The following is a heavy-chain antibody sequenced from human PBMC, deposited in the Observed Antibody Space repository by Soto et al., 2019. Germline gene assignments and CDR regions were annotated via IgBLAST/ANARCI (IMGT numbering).Heavy chain of an antibody. V-gene: IGHV3-23*01. Sequence: EVQLLESGGGLVQPGGSLRLSCAASGFTFSSYAMSWVRQAPGKGLEWVSAISGSGGSTYYADSVKGRFTIARDNSKNTLYLQMNSLRAEDTAVYYCAKPLTHKLRLGELSPADYWGQGTLVTVSS. D-gene: IGHD3-16*02. CDR1: GFTFSSYA. CDR2: ISGSGGST. CDR3: AKPLTHKLRLGELSPADY. J-gene: IGHJ4*02.